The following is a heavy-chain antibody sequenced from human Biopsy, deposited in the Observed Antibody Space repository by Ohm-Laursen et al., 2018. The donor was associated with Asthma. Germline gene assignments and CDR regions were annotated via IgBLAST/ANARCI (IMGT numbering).Heavy chain of an antibody. Sequence: TLSLTCTVSPGSISDYWWNWIRQFPGKGLEWIGHIYYSGSTNYQPSLKSRVTISVDTSKNLFSLKLRSVTAADAAVYYCARGISRVTGLFDHFDSWGQGTLVTVSS. CDR1: PGSISDYW. V-gene: IGHV4-59*01. CDR2: IYYSGST. D-gene: IGHD2-21*02. J-gene: IGHJ4*02. CDR3: ARGISRVTGLFDHFDS.